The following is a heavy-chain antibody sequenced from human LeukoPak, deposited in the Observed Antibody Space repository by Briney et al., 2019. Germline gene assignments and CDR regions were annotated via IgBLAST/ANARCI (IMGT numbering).Heavy chain of an antibody. D-gene: IGHD3-22*01. CDR2: IYYSGST. Sequence: SETLSLTCTVSGGSISSSSYYWGWIRQPPGEGLEWIGSIYYSGSTYYNPSLKSRVTISVDTSKNQFSLKLSSVTAADTAVYYCARQAGGYYDSSGYYYNWFDPWGQGTLVTVSS. CDR3: ARQAGGYYDSSGYYYNWFDP. J-gene: IGHJ5*02. V-gene: IGHV4-39*01. CDR1: GGSISSSSYY.